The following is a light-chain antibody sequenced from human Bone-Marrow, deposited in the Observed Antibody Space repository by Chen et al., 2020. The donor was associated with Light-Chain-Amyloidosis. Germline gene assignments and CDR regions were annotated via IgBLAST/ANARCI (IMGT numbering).Light chain of an antibody. J-gene: IGLJ2*01. CDR1: DLPTKY. CDR3: QSADSSGTYEVI. V-gene: IGLV3-25*03. Sequence: SYELTQPPSVSVSPGQTARITCSGDDLPTKYAYWYQQKPGQAPVLVIHRDTERPSGISGRFSGSSSGTTDTLTISGVQAEGEAEYHCQSADSSGTYEVIFGGGTKLTVL. CDR2: RDT.